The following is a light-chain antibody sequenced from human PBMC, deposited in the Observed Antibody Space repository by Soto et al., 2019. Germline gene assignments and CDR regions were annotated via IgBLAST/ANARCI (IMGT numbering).Light chain of an antibody. CDR3: QQYNNWPRT. CDR2: GAS. CDR1: QSVSSN. V-gene: IGKV3-15*01. Sequence: EIVMTQSPVILSVSPGERATLSCRASQSVSSNLAWYQQKPVQAPRLLIHGASTRAATIPARFSGSGSGTEITLTISSLQSEDFAVYYGQQYNNWPRTFGQGTKVEI. J-gene: IGKJ1*01.